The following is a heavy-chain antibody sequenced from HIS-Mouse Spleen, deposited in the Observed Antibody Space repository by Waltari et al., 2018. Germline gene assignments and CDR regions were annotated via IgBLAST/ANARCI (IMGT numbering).Heavy chain of an antibody. Sequence: VRQAPGKGLEWVAVISYDGSNKYYADSVKGRFTISRDNSKNTLYLQMNSLRAEDTAVYYCAKVNSGSYYFDYWGQGTLVTVSS. V-gene: IGHV3-30*18. D-gene: IGHD1-26*01. J-gene: IGHJ4*02. CDR3: AKVNSGSYYFDY. CDR2: ISYDGSNK.